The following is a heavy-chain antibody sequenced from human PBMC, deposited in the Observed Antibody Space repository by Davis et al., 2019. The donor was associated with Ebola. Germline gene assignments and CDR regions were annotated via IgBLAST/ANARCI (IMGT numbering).Heavy chain of an antibody. J-gene: IGHJ4*02. CDR3: ARRVGARSGFDY. Sequence: ASVKVSCKASGYTFTSYDINWVRQATGQGLEWMGWMNPNSGNTGYAQKFQGRITMTRNISISTAYMELSSLRSEDTAVYYCARRVGARSGFDYWGRGTLVTVSS. CDR1: GYTFTSYD. CDR2: MNPNSGNT. V-gene: IGHV1-8*01. D-gene: IGHD1-26*01.